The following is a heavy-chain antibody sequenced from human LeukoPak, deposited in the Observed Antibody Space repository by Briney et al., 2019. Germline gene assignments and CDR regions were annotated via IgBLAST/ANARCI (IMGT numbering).Heavy chain of an antibody. V-gene: IGHV3-23*01. CDR2: ISGSGGST. CDR1: GFTFSSNA. D-gene: IGHD2-8*01. Sequence: GGSLRLSCAASGFTFSSNAMTWVRQAPGKGLECVSRISGSGGSTFYADSVKGRFTISRDNSKNTLFLQMNSLRAEDTALYYCAKITMVNGITLLSFDYWGQGTLVTVSS. J-gene: IGHJ4*02. CDR3: AKITMVNGITLLSFDY.